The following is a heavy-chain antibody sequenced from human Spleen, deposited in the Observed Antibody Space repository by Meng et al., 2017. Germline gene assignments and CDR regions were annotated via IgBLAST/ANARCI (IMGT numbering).Heavy chain of an antibody. D-gene: IGHD2-15*01. CDR3: ERDFMCSGGSCLDVFDI. J-gene: IGHJ3*02. CDR2: ISAYTDSA. CDR1: GYSFSIYG. Sequence: ASVKVSCKASGYSFSIYGISWVRQAPGQGLEWMGWISAYTDSAKYAQNLQGRVTMTTDTTTNTIYMEVRSMRSDDTAVYYCERDFMCSGGSCLDVFDIWGQGTMVTVSS. V-gene: IGHV1-18*01.